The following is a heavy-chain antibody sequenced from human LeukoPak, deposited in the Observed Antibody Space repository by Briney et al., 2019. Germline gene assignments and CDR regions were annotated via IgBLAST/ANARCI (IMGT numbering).Heavy chain of an antibody. CDR1: GGTFSSYA. CDR3: ARKGEDSSTIDY. V-gene: IGHV1-69*01. CDR2: IIPIFGTA. D-gene: IGHD6-6*01. J-gene: IGHJ4*02. Sequence: ASVKVSCKASGGTFSSYAISWVRQAPGQGLEWMGGIIPIFGTANYAQKFQGRVTITADESTSTAYMELSSLRSEDTAVYCCARKGEDSSTIDYWGQGTLVTVSS.